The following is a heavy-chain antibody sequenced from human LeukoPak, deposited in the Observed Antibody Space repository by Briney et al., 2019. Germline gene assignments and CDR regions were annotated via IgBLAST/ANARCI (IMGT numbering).Heavy chain of an antibody. Sequence: GGSLRLSCAASGFTFDDYGMSWVRQAPGKGLEWVSGSTGYADSVKGRFTISRDNAKNTLYLQMKTLRADDTAVYYCARGDCTTTRCKTSPFDYWGQGTLVTVSS. D-gene: IGHD2-2*01. CDR3: ARGDCTTTRCKTSPFDY. CDR1: GFTFDDYG. CDR2: GST. J-gene: IGHJ4*02. V-gene: IGHV3-53*03.